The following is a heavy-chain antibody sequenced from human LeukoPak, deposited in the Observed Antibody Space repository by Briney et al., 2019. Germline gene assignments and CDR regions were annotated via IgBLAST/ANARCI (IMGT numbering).Heavy chain of an antibody. CDR2: IIPIFGTA. CDR1: GYTFTSYA. Sequence: GASVKVSCKASGYTFTSYAISWVRQAPGQGLEWMGGIIPIFGTANYAQKFQGRVTITADKSTSTAYMELSSLRSEDTAVYYCARGYQMVEYSSSSGRGVYYYYMDVWGKGTTVTVSS. D-gene: IGHD6-6*01. J-gene: IGHJ6*03. V-gene: IGHV1-69*06. CDR3: ARGYQMVEYSSSSGRGVYYYYMDV.